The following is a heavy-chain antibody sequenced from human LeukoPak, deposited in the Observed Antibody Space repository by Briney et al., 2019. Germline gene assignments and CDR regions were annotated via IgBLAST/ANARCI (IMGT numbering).Heavy chain of an antibody. D-gene: IGHD3-16*01. Sequence: SETLSLTCTVSGGSISSYYWSWIRQPAGKGLEWIGRIYTSGSTNYNPSLKSRVTMSVDTSKNQFSLKLSSVTAADTAVYYCARARVMITFGGVTPMDAFDIWGQGTMVTVSS. CDR2: IYTSGST. CDR3: ARARVMITFGGVTPMDAFDI. CDR1: GGSISSYY. J-gene: IGHJ3*02. V-gene: IGHV4-4*07.